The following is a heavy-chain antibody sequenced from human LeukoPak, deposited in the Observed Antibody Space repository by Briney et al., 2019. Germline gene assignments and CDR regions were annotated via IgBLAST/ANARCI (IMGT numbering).Heavy chain of an antibody. CDR2: ITYSGYT. Sequence: SETLSLTCTEAFGSISNYYWSCIRRPPGKGLEWIGYITYSGYTDSHPSLKTRVTMSIDTSGTQLTLKLSSVTAADTAVYYCARHIDGTTRDHWGQGTLVTVSS. V-gene: IGHV4-59*08. CDR3: ARHIDGTTRDH. CDR1: FGSISNYY. J-gene: IGHJ4*02. D-gene: IGHD1-1*01.